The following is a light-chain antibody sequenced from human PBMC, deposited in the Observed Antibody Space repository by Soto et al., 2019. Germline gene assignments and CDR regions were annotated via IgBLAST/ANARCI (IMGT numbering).Light chain of an antibody. J-gene: IGKJ1*01. CDR1: QDIRND. CDR3: LQYSTCPWT. V-gene: IGKV1-17*01. CDR2: EAS. Sequence: DIHMTQSPSSLSASVGDRVTITCRASQDIRNDLDWFQQKPAKAPERLIYEASNLQSGVQSRFSGSGSGTEFTLTISSLQAEDFATCFCLQYSTCPWTFGQGTKVEIK.